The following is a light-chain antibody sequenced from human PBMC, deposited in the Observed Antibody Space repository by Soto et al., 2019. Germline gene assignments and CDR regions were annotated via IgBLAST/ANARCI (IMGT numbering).Light chain of an antibody. Sequence: QSALTQPASVSGSPGQSITISCTGSSSDIGSYNLVSWYQQHPGKAPKLMIFEGSHRPTGVSNRFSGSKSGNTASLTISGLQAEDEADYYCCSYASRNTLVFGGGTKLPS. CDR2: EGS. CDR1: SSDIGSYNL. CDR3: CSYASRNTLV. V-gene: IGLV2-23*01. J-gene: IGLJ2*01.